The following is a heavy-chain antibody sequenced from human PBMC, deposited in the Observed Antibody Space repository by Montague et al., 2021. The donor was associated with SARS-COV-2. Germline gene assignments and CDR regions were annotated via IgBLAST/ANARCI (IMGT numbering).Heavy chain of an antibody. V-gene: IGHV3-33*08. D-gene: IGHD1-26*01. CDR2: IWYDGSNE. CDR1: GYTFSDYG. Sequence: SLRLSCAASGYTFSDYGMHWVRQAPGKGLEWVALIWYDGSNEKYXGSVKGRFTISRDDSKNTLYLQMNSLRGEDTATYYCVRNTDSGTSSAPIVWGQGTLVIVSS. J-gene: IGHJ4*02. CDR3: VRNTDSGTSSAPIV.